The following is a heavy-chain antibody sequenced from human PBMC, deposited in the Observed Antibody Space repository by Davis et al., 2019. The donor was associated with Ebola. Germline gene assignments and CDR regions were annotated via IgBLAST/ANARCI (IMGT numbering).Heavy chain of an antibody. CDR2: IWYDASNK. CDR1: GFSFSSYG. D-gene: IGHD1-26*01. V-gene: IGHV3-33*01. CDR3: ARAPSGSSYDWFDP. J-gene: IGHJ5*02. Sequence: GESLKISCAASGFSFSSYGMHWVRQAPGKGLEWVALIWYDASNKYYVDSVKGRFTISRDNSKNTLYLQMNSLRDEDTAVYYCARAPSGSSYDWFDPWGQGTLVTVSS.